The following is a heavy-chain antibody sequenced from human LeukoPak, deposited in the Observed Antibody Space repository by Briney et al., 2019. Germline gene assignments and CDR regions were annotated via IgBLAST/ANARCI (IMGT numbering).Heavy chain of an antibody. CDR1: GGSISSYY. J-gene: IGHJ6*03. CDR3: ARGSSSAGMYYYYYYVDV. CDR2: IYTSGST. Sequence: SETLSLTCTVSGGSISSYYWSWIRQPAGKGLEWIGRIYTSGSTNYNPSLKSRVTMSVDTSKNQFSLKLSSMTAADTAVYYCARGSSSAGMYYYYYYVDVWGKGTTVTVSS. V-gene: IGHV4-4*07. D-gene: IGHD6-6*01.